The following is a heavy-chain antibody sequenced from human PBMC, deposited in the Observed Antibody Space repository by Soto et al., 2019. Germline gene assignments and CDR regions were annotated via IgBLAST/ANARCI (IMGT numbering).Heavy chain of an antibody. V-gene: IGHV3-30-3*01. CDR1: GFTFSSYA. CDR2: ISYDGSNK. CDR3: ASQTAGDYFDY. J-gene: IGHJ4*02. D-gene: IGHD6-13*01. Sequence: LRLSCAASGFTFSSYAMHWVRQAPGKGLEWVAVISYDGSNKYYADSVKGRFTISRDNSKNTLYLQMNSLRAEDTAVYYCASQTAGDYFDYWGQGTLVTVSS.